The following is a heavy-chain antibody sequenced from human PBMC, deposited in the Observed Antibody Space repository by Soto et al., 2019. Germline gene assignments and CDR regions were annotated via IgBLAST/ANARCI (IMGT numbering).Heavy chain of an antibody. V-gene: IGHV2-70*04. J-gene: IGHJ4*02. CDR3: ARDVSGALFDY. CDR2: IDWDDDK. D-gene: IGHD3-10*02. CDR1: GFSLSTSGIR. Sequence: SGPTLVNPPQTLTLTCTFSGFSLSTSGIRLSWIRQPPGKALEWLARIDWDDDKFYSTSLKTRLTISKDTSKNQVVLTMTNMDPVDTATYYCARDVSGALFDYWGQGTLVTVSS.